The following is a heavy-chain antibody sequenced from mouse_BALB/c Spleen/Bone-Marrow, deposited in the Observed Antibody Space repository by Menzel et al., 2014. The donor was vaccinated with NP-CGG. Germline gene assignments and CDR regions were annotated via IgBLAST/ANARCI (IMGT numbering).Heavy chain of an antibody. CDR2: ICPDGST. V-gene: IGHV2-3*01. J-gene: IGHJ4*01. CDR3: AKGECAKRYYAMDY. Sequence: QVQLKDSGPDLVAPSQCLTITCTVSGFSFTSYGVSWVRQSPGKGLEWLGGICPDGSTIHHSALLSRLSISKDNTKNQLYLKLNNLQTNDTATYYSAKGECAKRYYAMDYWGQGTSVTVSS. CDR1: GFSFTSYG.